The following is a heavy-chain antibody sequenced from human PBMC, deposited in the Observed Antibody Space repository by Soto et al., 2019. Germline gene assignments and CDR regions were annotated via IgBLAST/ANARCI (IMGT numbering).Heavy chain of an antibody. CDR3: ARSYSGYAFDY. CDR2: INPSGGST. Sequence: QVQLVQSGAEVKKPGASVKVSCKASGYTFTSYYMHWVRQAPGQGLEWMGIINPSGGSTSYAQKFQGRVTMTWDTSTSTVYMELSSLRSEDTAVYYCARSYSGYAFDYWGQGTLVTVSS. V-gene: IGHV1-46*03. CDR1: GYTFTSYY. D-gene: IGHD6-25*01. J-gene: IGHJ4*02.